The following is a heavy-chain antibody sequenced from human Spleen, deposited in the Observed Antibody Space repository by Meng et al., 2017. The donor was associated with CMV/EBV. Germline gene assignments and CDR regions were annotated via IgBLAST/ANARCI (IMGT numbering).Heavy chain of an antibody. J-gene: IGHJ6*02. Sequence: GESLKISCAASGFTFTDYYMTWIRQAPGKGLEWVSYISSSGTSIYYADSVKGRFTISRDNAKNSLYLQMNSLRAEDTAVYYCARDTQQDSDFWSGYYYYYYGMDVWGQGTTVTVSS. CDR3: ARDTQQDSDFWSGYYYYYYGMDV. V-gene: IGHV3-11*04. CDR2: ISSSGTSI. D-gene: IGHD3-3*01. CDR1: GFTFTDYY.